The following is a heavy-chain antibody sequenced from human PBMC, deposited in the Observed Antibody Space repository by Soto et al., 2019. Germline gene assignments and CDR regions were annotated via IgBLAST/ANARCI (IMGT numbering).Heavy chain of an antibody. CDR1: GFTLSRHT. J-gene: IGHJ3*01. Sequence: PGGSLRRPCSASGFTLSRHTMNWVRQAPGKGLEWVSFIGSRTSDIYYADSVKGRFTISRDNAKNSLYLDLTRLRAEDTAVYFCVRDYYDTSGYPNTFDVWGQGTMVTVSS. D-gene: IGHD3-22*01. V-gene: IGHV3-21*01. CDR2: IGSRTSDI. CDR3: VRDYYDTSGYPNTFDV.